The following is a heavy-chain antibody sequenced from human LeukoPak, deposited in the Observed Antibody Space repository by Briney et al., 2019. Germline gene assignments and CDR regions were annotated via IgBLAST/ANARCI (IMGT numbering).Heavy chain of an antibody. J-gene: IGHJ4*02. CDR2: IYSGGST. D-gene: IGHD2-2*01. CDR3: ARVGDCGRASCYAIDY. Sequence: PGGSLTLSCAASGFTVSSNYMSWVRQAPGKGLEWLSIIYSGGSTYYTDSVRGRFIISRDISKNTMYRQMNSLRAEDTAVYYCARVGDCGRASCYAIDYCGEGTLGTVSS. CDR1: GFTVSSNY. V-gene: IGHV3-66*01.